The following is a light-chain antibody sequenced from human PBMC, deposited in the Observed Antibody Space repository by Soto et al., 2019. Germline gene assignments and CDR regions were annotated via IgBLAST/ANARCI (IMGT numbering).Light chain of an antibody. CDR3: LQLNSYPRT. CDR1: QSISSY. J-gene: IGKJ1*01. CDR2: DAS. Sequence: DIQMTESPSSLSASIGDRVTITCRASQSISSYLNWYQQKPGKAPKLLVYDASTLQSGVPSRFCGSGSGTDYTLTISSRQPDDFATYYCLQLNSYPRTFGQGTKVDIK. V-gene: IGKV1-39*01.